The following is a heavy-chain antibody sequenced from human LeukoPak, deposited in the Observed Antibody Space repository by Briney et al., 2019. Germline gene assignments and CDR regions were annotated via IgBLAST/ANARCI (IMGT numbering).Heavy chain of an antibody. CDR3: AKGRIVGAPYYYGMDV. J-gene: IGHJ6*02. D-gene: IGHD1-26*01. CDR1: GFTFSSYA. Sequence: GGSLRLSCAASGFTFSSYAMSWVRQAPGKGLEWVSAISGSGGSTYYADSVKGRFTISRDNSKNTPYLQMNSLRAEDTAVYYCAKGRIVGAPYYYGMDVWGQGTTVTVSS. CDR2: ISGSGGST. V-gene: IGHV3-23*01.